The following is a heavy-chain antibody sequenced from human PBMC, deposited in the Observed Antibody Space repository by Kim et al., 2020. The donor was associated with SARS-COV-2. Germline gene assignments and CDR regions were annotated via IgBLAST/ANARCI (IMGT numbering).Heavy chain of an antibody. J-gene: IGHJ5*02. V-gene: IGHV4-59*11. Sequence: SETLSLTCSVSGGALSDLYWNWVRQPPGRGLEWIGYIHYSGSTKYNPSLKSRVTILGDTSKKHFSLKLNSVTAADTAVYYCVTGVGWLPDHWGQGTLVTVSS. CDR1: GGALSDLY. CDR3: VTGVGWLPDH. CDR2: IHYSGST. D-gene: IGHD5-18*01.